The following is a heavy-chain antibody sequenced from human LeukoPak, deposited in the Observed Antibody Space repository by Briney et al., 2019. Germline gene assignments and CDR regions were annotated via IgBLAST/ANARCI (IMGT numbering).Heavy chain of an antibody. D-gene: IGHD1-14*01. V-gene: IGHV1-24*01. J-gene: IGHJ3*02. Sequence: ASVKVSCTVSGYTLTELSMHWVRQAPGKGLEWMGGFDPEDGETIYAQKFQGRVTMTEDTSTDTAYMELSSLRSEDTAVYYCSLTQPPNHKSSFGAFDIWGQGTMVTVSS. CDR2: FDPEDGET. CDR3: SLTQPPNHKSSFGAFDI. CDR1: GYTLTELS.